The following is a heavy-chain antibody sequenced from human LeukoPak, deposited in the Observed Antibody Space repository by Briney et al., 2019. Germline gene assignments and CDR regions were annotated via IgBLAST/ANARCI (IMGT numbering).Heavy chain of an antibody. CDR3: ARLPKANIAVAGYYFDY. J-gene: IGHJ4*02. V-gene: IGHV3-7*04. CDR2: IKQDGSEK. CDR1: GFTFSSYW. Sequence: GGSLGLSCAASGFTFSSYWMSWVRQAPGKGLEWVANIKQDGSEKYYVDSVKGRFTISRDNAKNSLYLQMNSLRAEDTAVYYCARLPKANIAVAGYYFDYWGQGTLVTVSS. D-gene: IGHD6-19*01.